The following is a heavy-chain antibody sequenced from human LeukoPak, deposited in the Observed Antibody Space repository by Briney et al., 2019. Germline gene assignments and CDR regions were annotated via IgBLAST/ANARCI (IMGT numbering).Heavy chain of an antibody. D-gene: IGHD3-3*01. Sequence: GESLKISCKGSGYSFTSYWIGWVRQMPGKGLEWMGIIYPGDSDTRYSPSFQGQVTISADKSISTAYLQWSSLKASDTAMYYCAGGTFWSGRHDAFDIWGQGTMVTVSS. J-gene: IGHJ3*02. CDR3: AGGTFWSGRHDAFDI. CDR2: IYPGDSDT. CDR1: GYSFTSYW. V-gene: IGHV5-51*01.